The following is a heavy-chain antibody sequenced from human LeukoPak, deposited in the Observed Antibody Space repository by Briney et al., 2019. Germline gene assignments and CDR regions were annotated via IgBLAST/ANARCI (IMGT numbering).Heavy chain of an antibody. CDR1: GGSISSGGYS. D-gene: IGHD3-22*01. V-gene: IGHV4-30-2*01. CDR2: IYHSGST. CDR3: ARDQRYCDSSGYYRNWFDP. Sequence: SQTLSLTCAVSGGSISSGGYSWSWIRQPPGKGLEWIGYIYHSGSTYYNPSLKSRVTISVDRSKNQFSLKLSSVTAADTAVYYCARDQRYCDSSGYYRNWFDPWGQGTLVTVSS. J-gene: IGHJ5*02.